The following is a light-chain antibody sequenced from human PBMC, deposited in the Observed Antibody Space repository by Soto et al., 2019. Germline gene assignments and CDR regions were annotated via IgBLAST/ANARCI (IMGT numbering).Light chain of an antibody. CDR1: SSDVGGYNY. CDR2: DVS. CDR3: SSFAGNNNLV. Sequence: QSALTQPPSASGSPGQSVTISCTGTSSDVGGYNYVSWYQQHPGKAPKLMISDVSKRPSGVPDRFSGSKSGTTASLTVSGLQAEDEADYYCSSFAGNNNLVFGGGTKLTVL. V-gene: IGLV2-8*01. J-gene: IGLJ2*01.